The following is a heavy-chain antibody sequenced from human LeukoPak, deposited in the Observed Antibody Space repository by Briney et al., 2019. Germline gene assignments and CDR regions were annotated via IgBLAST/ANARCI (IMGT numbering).Heavy chain of an antibody. V-gene: IGHV3-53*01. Sequence: GGSLRLSCAASGFTVSSNYMSWVRQPPGKGLEWVSVIYSGGSTYYADSVKGRFTISRDNSNNTLYLQMNSLRAEDTAVYYCARNGGYSGYHYSFDYWGQGTLVTVSS. CDR2: IYSGGST. J-gene: IGHJ4*02. CDR1: GFTVSSNY. CDR3: ARNGGYSGYHYSFDY. D-gene: IGHD5-12*01.